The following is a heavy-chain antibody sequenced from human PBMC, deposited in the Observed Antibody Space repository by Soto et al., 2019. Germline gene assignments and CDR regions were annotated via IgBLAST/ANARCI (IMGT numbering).Heavy chain of an antibody. J-gene: IGHJ4*02. CDR2: ISAYNGNT. CDR3: ARDLAGYGYRYVKKNHPGDY. V-gene: IGHV1-18*01. CDR1: GYTFTSYG. D-gene: IGHD5-18*01. Sequence: ASVKVSCKASGYTFTSYGISWVRQAPGQGLEWMGWISAYNGNTNYAQKLQGRVTMTTDTSTSTAYMELRSLRSDDTAVYYCARDLAGYGYRYVKKNHPGDYWGQGTLVTVSS.